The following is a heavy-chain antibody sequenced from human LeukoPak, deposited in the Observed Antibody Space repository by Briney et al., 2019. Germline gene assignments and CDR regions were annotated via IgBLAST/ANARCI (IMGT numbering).Heavy chain of an antibody. J-gene: IGHJ4*02. CDR2: ISGSGGST. CDR1: GLTLSSYA. V-gene: IGHV3-23*01. CDR3: AKVSQDREFDY. Sequence: GGSLRLSCAASGLTLSSYAMSWVRQAPGKGLEWVSAISGSGGSTYYADSVKGRFTISRDNSKNTLYLQMNSLRAEDTAVYYCAKVSQDREFDYWGQATLVTVSS.